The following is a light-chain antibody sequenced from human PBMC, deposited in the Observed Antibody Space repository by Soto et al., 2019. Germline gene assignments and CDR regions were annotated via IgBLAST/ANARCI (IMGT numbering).Light chain of an antibody. CDR1: IHYDF. CDR2: EVS. CDR3: GSYTSSSNYV. Sequence: QSVLTQPASVSGSPGQSITISCTGYIHYDFVSWYQQHPGTAPKLVIYEVSNRPSGTSDRFSGSKSGHTASLTISGLQTEDETVYYCGSYTSSSNYVFRTGTKV. J-gene: IGLJ1*01. V-gene: IGLV2-14*01.